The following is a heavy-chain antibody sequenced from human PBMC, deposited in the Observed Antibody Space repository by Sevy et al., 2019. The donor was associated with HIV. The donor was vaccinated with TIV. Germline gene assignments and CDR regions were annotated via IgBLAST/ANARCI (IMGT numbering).Heavy chain of an antibody. CDR2: ISMEGTET. J-gene: IGHJ4*01. CDR1: GFAFSTHA. Sequence: GGSLRLSCAASGFAFSTHAMHWVRQAPGKGLEWVGVISMEGTETFYAASVEGRFTISRDNSKNRLSLQINSLKPEDTAGYYCARDGGYSIKWYPLYWGHGTLVTVSS. V-gene: IGHV3-30-3*01. D-gene: IGHD1-26*01. CDR3: ARDGGYSIKWYPLY.